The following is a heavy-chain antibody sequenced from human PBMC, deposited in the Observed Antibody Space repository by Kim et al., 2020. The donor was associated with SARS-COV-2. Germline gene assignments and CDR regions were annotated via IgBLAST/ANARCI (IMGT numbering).Heavy chain of an antibody. D-gene: IGHD6-6*01. Sequence: ASVKVSCKASGYTFTNYYIHWVRQAPGQGLEWMGAINPSGGTTASAQKFQGRITLTRDTSTSTVYMEVSSLRLEDTALYCCARAALDYSSSPYFDLWGQGILVTVSS. CDR1: GYTFTNYY. J-gene: IGHJ4*02. CDR2: INPSGGTT. CDR3: ARAALDYSSSPYFDL. V-gene: IGHV1-46*01.